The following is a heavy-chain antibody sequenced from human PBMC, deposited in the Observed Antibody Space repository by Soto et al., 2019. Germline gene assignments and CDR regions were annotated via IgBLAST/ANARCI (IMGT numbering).Heavy chain of an antibody. CDR2: SYYTGST. CDR1: GGSISSGGYY. CDR3: ARHETLHGDYDH. Sequence: SETLSLTCTVSGGSISSGGYYWSWIRQHPGKGLEWIGYSYYTGSTNYNPSLKSRVTISVDTSKNQFSLKLGSVTAADTVVYYCARHETLHGDYDHWGQGTLVTVSS. V-gene: IGHV4-61*08. J-gene: IGHJ4*02. D-gene: IGHD4-17*01.